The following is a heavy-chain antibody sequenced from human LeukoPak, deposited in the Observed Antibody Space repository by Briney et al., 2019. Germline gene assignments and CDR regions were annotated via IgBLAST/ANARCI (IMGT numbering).Heavy chain of an antibody. CDR2: ITGSGVST. CDR1: GLSVGNNY. D-gene: IGHD2-15*01. Sequence: PGGSLRLSCAASGLSVGNNYWSWVRQAPGKGLEWVSAITGSGVSTYYADSVKGRFTISRDNSKNTLHLQMNTLRAEDTAIYYCAKGWYPDYWGQGTLVTVSS. J-gene: IGHJ4*02. V-gene: IGHV3-23*01. CDR3: AKGWYPDY.